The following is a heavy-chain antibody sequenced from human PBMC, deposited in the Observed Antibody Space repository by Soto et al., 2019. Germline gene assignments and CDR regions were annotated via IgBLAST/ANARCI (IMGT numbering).Heavy chain of an antibody. J-gene: IGHJ3*02. Sequence: GGSLRLSCAASGFTFSSYAMHWVRQAPGKGLEWVAVISYDGSNKYYADSVKGRFTISRDNSKNTLYLQMNSLRAEDTAVYYCARDWGLRWDDAFDIWGQGTMVTVSS. CDR3: ARDWGLRWDDAFDI. D-gene: IGHD1-26*01. V-gene: IGHV3-30-3*01. CDR2: ISYDGSNK. CDR1: GFTFSSYA.